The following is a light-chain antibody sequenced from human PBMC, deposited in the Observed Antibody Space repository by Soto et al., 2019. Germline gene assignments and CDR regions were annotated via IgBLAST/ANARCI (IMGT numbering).Light chain of an antibody. CDR1: KSGDKD. CDR3: QAGDSRGVV. CDR2: QDS. Sequence: SYELTQPPSVSVSPGQTASITCSGEKSGDKDACWYQQKPGLSPVLLIYQDSRRPAGIPGRFSGSNAGNTATLTISRTQAEDEADYYCQAGDSRGVVFGGGTKLTVL. V-gene: IGLV3-1*01. J-gene: IGLJ2*01.